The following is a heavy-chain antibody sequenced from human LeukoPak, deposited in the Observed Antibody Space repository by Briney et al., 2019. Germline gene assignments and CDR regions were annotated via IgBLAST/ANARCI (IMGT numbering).Heavy chain of an antibody. J-gene: IGHJ4*02. D-gene: IGHD6-13*01. Sequence: SVKVSCKASGGXFSNFGISWVRQAPGQGLEWMGGIIPIFTTTNYAQKFRGRVTITAHESTSTAYLELSSLTSEDTAVYYCARDPLAASAPGYFDYWGQGTLVTVSA. CDR3: ARDPLAASAPGYFDY. CDR2: IIPIFTTT. V-gene: IGHV1-69*01. CDR1: GGXFSNFG.